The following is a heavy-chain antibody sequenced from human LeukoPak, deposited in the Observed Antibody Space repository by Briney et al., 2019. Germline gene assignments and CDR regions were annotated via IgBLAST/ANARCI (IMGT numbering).Heavy chain of an antibody. CDR1: GGSINNYY. V-gene: IGHV4-59*01. D-gene: IGHD3-16*01. CDR2: IYYSGST. J-gene: IGHJ4*02. CDR3: ARDTPRGSALDY. Sequence: SETLSLTCTVSGGSINNYYWSWIRQPPGKGLEWIGYIYYSGSTNYNPSLKSRVTISVDTSKNQFSLKLTSVTAADTAVYYCARDTPRGSALDYWGQGTLVTVSS.